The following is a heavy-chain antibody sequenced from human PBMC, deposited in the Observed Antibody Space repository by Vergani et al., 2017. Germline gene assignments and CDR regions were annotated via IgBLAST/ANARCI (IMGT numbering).Heavy chain of an antibody. CDR3: ATSMMVRGVIILDY. CDR1: GGSFSGYY. D-gene: IGHD3-10*01. CDR2: INHSGST. V-gene: IGHV4-34*01. Sequence: QVQLQQWGAGLLKPSETLSLTCAVYGGSFSGYYWSWIRQPPGKGLEWIGEINHSGSTNYNPSLKSRVTISVDTSKNQFSLKLSSVTAADTAVYYCATSMMVRGVIILDYWGQGTLVTVSS. J-gene: IGHJ4*02.